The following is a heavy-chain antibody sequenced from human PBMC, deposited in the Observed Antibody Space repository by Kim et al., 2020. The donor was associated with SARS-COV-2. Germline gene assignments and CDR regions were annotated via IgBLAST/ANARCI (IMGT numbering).Heavy chain of an antibody. J-gene: IGHJ6*02. CDR3: ARDWNYDILTGYQLYGMDV. D-gene: IGHD3-9*01. Sequence: SRVTMSVETSKNQFSLKLSSVTAADTAVYYCARDWNYDILTGYQLYGMDVWGQGTTVTVSS. V-gene: IGHV4-4*06.